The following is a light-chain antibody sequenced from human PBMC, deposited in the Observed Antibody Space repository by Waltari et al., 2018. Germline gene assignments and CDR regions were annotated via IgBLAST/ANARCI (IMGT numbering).Light chain of an antibody. J-gene: IGKJ1*01. Sequence: EMTQSPSSLSASVGDRVTITCRARQYISTNLNWYQHKPGKAPKVLIYDASTLQSWVPSRVSGSGSGTDFTLTIKNLQLEDSATYYCHQSHFPTWTFGQGTKVEIK. CDR1: QYISTN. CDR2: DAS. CDR3: HQSHFPTWT. V-gene: IGKV1-39*01.